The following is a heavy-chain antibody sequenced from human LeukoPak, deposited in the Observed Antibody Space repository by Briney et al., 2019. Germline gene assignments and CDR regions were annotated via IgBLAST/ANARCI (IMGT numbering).Heavy chain of an antibody. D-gene: IGHD3-16*01. CDR3: AKDMGGRYFDY. CDR1: GFTFSTYW. CDR2: IQQDGIKK. V-gene: IGHV3-7*03. J-gene: IGHJ4*02. Sequence: GRSLRLSCAASGFTFSTYWMSWVRQAPGKGLEWVANIQQDGIKKYYVDSVKGRFTISRGNAKNSLYLQMNSLRAEDTALYYCAKDMGGRYFDYWGQGTLVTVSS.